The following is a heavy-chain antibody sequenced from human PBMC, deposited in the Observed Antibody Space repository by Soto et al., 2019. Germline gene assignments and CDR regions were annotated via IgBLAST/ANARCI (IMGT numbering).Heavy chain of an antibody. D-gene: IGHD6-19*01. CDR1: GGSISSSSYY. CDR2: IYYSGST. J-gene: IGHJ4*02. Sequence: SSETLSLTCTVSGGSISSSSYYWGWIRQPPGKGLEWIGSIYYSGSTYYNPSLKSRVTISVDTSKNQFSLKLSSVTAADTAVYYCARPYGYSSGWYDTPAFDYWGQGTLVTVSS. V-gene: IGHV4-39*01. CDR3: ARPYGYSSGWYDTPAFDY.